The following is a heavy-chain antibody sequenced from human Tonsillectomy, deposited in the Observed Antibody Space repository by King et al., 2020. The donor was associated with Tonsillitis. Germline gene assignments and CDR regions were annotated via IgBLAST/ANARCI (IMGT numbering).Heavy chain of an antibody. CDR1: GGSFNDYY. D-gene: IGHD3-3*01. CDR3: ARGKYDFWTGYPDYFDY. Sequence: VQLQQWGAGLLKPSETLSLTCAVYGGSFNDYYWSWIRQPPGKGLEWIGEIHHSGSTNYNPSLNSRVTISLDTSKNQFSLNLRSVTAADTAVYYCARGKYDFWTGYPDYFDYWGQGTLVTVSS. V-gene: IGHV4-34*01. J-gene: IGHJ4*02. CDR2: IHHSGST.